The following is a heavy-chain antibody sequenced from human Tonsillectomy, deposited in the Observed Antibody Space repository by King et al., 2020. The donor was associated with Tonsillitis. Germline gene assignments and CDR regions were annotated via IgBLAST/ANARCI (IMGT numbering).Heavy chain of an antibody. CDR1: GGTFSSYA. CDR3: VRAGIVGATSFDY. CDR2: IIPILGIA. Sequence: AQLVQSGAEVKKPGSSVKVSCKASGGTFSSYAISWVRQAPGQGLEWMGRIIPILGIANYAQNFQGRVTITADKTTSTAYMELSSLRSEDTAVYYCVRAGIVGATSFDYWGQGTLVTVSS. V-gene: IGHV1-69*04. D-gene: IGHD1-26*01. J-gene: IGHJ4*02.